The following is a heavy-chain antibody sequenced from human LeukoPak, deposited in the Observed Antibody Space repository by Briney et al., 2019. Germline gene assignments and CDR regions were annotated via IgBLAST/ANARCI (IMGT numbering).Heavy chain of an antibody. Sequence: SQTLSLTCTVSGGSISSGSYYWSWIRQPAGKGLEWIGHIYTSGSTNYNPSLKSRVTISVDTSKNQFSLKLSSVTAADTAVYYCALYYCSGGSCYPYYFDYWGQGTLVTVSS. CDR3: ALYYCSGGSCYPYYFDY. D-gene: IGHD2-15*01. J-gene: IGHJ4*02. V-gene: IGHV4-61*09. CDR1: GGSISSGSYY. CDR2: IYTSGST.